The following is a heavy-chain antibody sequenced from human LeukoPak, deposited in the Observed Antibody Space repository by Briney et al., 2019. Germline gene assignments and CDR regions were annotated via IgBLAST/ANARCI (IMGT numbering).Heavy chain of an antibody. CDR1: GYTFTSYD. CDR3: ARGNRLYTSSWSSLPFDI. J-gene: IGHJ3*02. Sequence: GASVKVSCKASGYTFTSYDINWVRQATGQGLEWMGWINPISGYTGYAQKFQARVTMTGNTSISTAYMELSSLRSEDAAVYYCARGNRLYTSSWSSLPFDIWGQGTMVTVSS. CDR2: INPISGYT. V-gene: IGHV1-8*01. D-gene: IGHD6-13*01.